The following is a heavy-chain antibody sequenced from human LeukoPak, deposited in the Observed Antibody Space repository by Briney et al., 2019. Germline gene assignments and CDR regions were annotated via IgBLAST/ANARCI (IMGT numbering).Heavy chain of an antibody. Sequence: GGSLRLSCVASGFTFSSYAMSWVRQAPGKGLEWVSVISGSVGSTYYADSVKGRFTISRDNSENTLYLQMNSLSAEDTAVYYCAKAPGATHFDYWGQGTLVTVSS. CDR1: GFTFSSYA. V-gene: IGHV3-23*01. J-gene: IGHJ4*02. D-gene: IGHD1-26*01. CDR3: AKAPGATHFDY. CDR2: ISGSVGST.